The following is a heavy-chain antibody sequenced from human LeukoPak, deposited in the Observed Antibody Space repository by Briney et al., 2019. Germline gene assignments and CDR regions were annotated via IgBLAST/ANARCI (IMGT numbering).Heavy chain of an antibody. D-gene: IGHD5-24*01. J-gene: IGHJ4*02. CDR1: GGSISSYY. Sequence: PSETLSLTCTVSGGSISSYYWSWLRQPPGRRLQWIGYIYYSGSTNYNPSLKSRVTISVDTSKNQFSLKLSSVTAADTAVYYCARLGNRDGYNYFLDYWGQGILVTVSS. CDR3: ARLGNRDGYNYFLDY. V-gene: IGHV4-59*08. CDR2: IYYSGST.